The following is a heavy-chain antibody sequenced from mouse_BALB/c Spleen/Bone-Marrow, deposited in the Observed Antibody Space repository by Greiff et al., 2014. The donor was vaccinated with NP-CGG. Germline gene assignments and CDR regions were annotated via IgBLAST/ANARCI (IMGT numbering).Heavy chain of an antibody. Sequence: VQLKESGGGLVQPGGSRKLSCAASGFTFSSFGMHWVRQAPEKGLEWVAYISSGSGTIYYADTVKGRFTITRDNPKNTLFLQMTSLRSEDTAMYYCARLRRYYGYFDYWGQGTTLTVSS. D-gene: IGHD1-1*01. J-gene: IGHJ2*01. CDR1: GFTFSSFG. CDR2: ISSGSGTI. CDR3: ARLRRYYGYFDY. V-gene: IGHV5-17*02.